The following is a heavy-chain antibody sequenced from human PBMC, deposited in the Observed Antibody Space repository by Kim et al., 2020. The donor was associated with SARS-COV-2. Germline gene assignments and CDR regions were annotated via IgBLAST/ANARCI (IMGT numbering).Heavy chain of an antibody. Sequence: ASVKVSCKASGYNFTSYSINWVRQAPGQGLEWMGWINTNTGNPTYAQGFTGRFVFSLDTSVSTAYLQISSLKAEDTAVYYCARDLLWPYLNWFDPWGQGTVVTVSS. V-gene: IGHV7-4-1*02. D-gene: IGHD2-21*01. J-gene: IGHJ5*02. CDR1: GYNFTSYS. CDR2: INTNTGNP. CDR3: ARDLLWPYLNWFDP.